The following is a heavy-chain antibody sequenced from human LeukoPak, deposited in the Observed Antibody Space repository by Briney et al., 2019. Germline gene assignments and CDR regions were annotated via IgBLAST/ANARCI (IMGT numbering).Heavy chain of an antibody. CDR3: AKAVSSSAETIFDY. Sequence: GGSLRLSCVASGFSFSNYWMHWVRQPPGKGLVWVSRISSDGGNIQYADSVKGRFIISRDNAKNTLYLQMNSLRAEDTALYYCAKAVSSSAETIFDYWGQGTLVTVSP. D-gene: IGHD6-19*01. V-gene: IGHV3-74*01. J-gene: IGHJ4*02. CDR1: GFSFSNYW. CDR2: ISSDGGNI.